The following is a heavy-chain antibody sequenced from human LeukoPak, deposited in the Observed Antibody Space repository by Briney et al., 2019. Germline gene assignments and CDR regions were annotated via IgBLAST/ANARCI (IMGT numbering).Heavy chain of an antibody. CDR1: GGSISSSNW. CDR2: ISHSGST. V-gene: IGHV4-4*02. CDR3: ARVYYYDNSGYGKDYFDY. Sequence: SETLSLTCAVSGGSISSSNWWSWVRPPPGKGLEWIGEISHSGSTNYNPSLKSRVTISVDTSKNQFSLKLSSVTAADTAVYYCARVYYYDNSGYGKDYFDYWGQGTLVTVSS. J-gene: IGHJ4*02. D-gene: IGHD3-22*01.